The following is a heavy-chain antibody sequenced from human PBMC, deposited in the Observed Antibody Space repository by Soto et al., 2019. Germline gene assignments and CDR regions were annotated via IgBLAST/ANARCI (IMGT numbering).Heavy chain of an antibody. Sequence: SETLSLTCTVSGGSISSYYWSLIRQPAGKGLEWIGRIYTSGRTNYNPSLKSRVTMSVDTSKNQFSLKLSSVTAADTAVYYCASIDYGDKYGPEYWGQGTLVTVSS. V-gene: IGHV4-4*07. D-gene: IGHD4-17*01. CDR3: ASIDYGDKYGPEY. J-gene: IGHJ4*02. CDR1: GGSISSYY. CDR2: IYTSGRT.